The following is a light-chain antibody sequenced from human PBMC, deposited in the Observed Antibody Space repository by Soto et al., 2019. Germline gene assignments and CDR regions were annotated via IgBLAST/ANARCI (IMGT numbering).Light chain of an antibody. CDR2: DAS. CDR3: QQYESLPLT. Sequence: DIQMTQSPSSLSASVGDRVTITCQASQDINKNLIWYKQKPGKAPKIMIYDASDLETGVPSRFSGSGSGTGFTFTISSLQPEDFETYYCQQYESLPLTFGQGTRLEIK. J-gene: IGKJ5*01. V-gene: IGKV1-33*01. CDR1: QDINKN.